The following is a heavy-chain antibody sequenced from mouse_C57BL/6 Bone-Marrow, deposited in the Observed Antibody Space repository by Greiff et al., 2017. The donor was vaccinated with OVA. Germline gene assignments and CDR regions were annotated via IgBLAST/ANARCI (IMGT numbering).Heavy chain of an antibody. Sequence: QVQLQQPGAELVKPGASVTLSCKASGYTFTSYWMHWVKQRPGRGLEWIGRIDPNSGGTKYNEKFKSKATLTVDKPSSTAYMQLSSLTSEDSAVYYCASDSSARYYYSMDYWGHGTSVTVSS. CDR1: GYTFTSYW. J-gene: IGHJ4*01. D-gene: IGHD3-2*02. CDR3: ASDSSARYYYSMDY. CDR2: IDPNSGGT. V-gene: IGHV1-72*01.